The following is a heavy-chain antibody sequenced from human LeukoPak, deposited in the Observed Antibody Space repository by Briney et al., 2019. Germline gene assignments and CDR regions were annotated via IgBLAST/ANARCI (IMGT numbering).Heavy chain of an antibody. CDR1: GYTLTELS. CDR2: FDPEDGET. V-gene: IGHV1-24*01. J-gene: IGHJ6*03. Sequence: GASVKVSCKVSGYTLTELSMHWVRQAPGKGLEWMGGFDPEDGETIYAQKFQGRVTMTEDTSTDTAYMELSSLRSEDTAVYYCATSGYGPPGNYMDVWGKGTTVTVSS. CDR3: ATSGYGPPGNYMDV. D-gene: IGHD5-12*01.